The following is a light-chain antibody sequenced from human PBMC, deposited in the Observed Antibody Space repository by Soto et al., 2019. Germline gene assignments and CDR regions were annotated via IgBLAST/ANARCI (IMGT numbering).Light chain of an antibody. Sequence: QSVLTQAASVSGSPGQSITISCTGTSSDVGGYNDVSWYQQFPGKVPKHLIYNVSNRPSGVSNRFSGSKSGNTPSLTISGLQAEDEADYFCTSSTSGSLYVFGTGTKLTVL. V-gene: IGLV2-14*01. CDR2: NVS. CDR3: TSSTSGSLYV. CDR1: SSDVGGYND. J-gene: IGLJ1*01.